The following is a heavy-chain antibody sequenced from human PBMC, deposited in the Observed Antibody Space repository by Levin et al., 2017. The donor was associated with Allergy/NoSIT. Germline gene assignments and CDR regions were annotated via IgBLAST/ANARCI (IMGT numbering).Heavy chain of an antibody. J-gene: IGHJ6*02. V-gene: IGHV1-18*01. Sequence: ASVKVSCKASGYTFTSYGISWVRQAPGQGLEWMGWISAYNGNTNYAQKLQGRVTMTTDTSTSTAYMELRSLRSDDTAVYYCARDLHCSSTSCYTAITIFGVAPPPLMDVWGQGTTVTVSS. CDR3: ARDLHCSSTSCYTAITIFGVAPPPLMDV. CDR1: GYTFTSYG. D-gene: IGHD2-2*02. CDR2: ISAYNGNT.